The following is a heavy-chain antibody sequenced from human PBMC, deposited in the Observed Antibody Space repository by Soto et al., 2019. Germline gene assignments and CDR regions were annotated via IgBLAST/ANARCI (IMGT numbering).Heavy chain of an antibody. Sequence: QVQLQQWGAGLLKPSETLSLTCAVYGGSFSGYYWSWIRQPPGKGLEWIGEINHSGSTNYNPSLKSRVTLSVDPSNNQVSLKLSSVTAADTAVYDCARSVVVPAAMGYYFDYWGQGTLVTVSS. CDR3: ARSVVVPAAMGYYFDY. V-gene: IGHV4-34*01. CDR1: GGSFSGYY. D-gene: IGHD2-2*01. J-gene: IGHJ4*02. CDR2: INHSGST.